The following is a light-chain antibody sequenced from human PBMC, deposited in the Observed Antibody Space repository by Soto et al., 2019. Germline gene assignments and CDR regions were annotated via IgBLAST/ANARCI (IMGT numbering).Light chain of an antibody. V-gene: IGKV3-20*01. Sequence: EIVLTQSPGTLSLSPGERASLSCRASQSVASAYLAWYQHKPGQAPRLLIFGASSRATGIPDRFSGSGSGTDFTLTTSRLEPEDYAFYYCQQYGASRWTCGQGTKVEAK. CDR1: QSVASAY. J-gene: IGKJ1*01. CDR2: GAS. CDR3: QQYGASRWT.